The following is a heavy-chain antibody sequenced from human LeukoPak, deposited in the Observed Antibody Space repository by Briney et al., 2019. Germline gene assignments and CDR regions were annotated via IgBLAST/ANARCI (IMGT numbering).Heavy chain of an antibody. J-gene: IGHJ4*02. V-gene: IGHV3-23*01. CDR2: ISSRGSST. D-gene: IGHD6-13*01. CDR3: AKGGYSSSHFSFDY. CDR1: GFTFDNYA. Sequence: AGGSLRLSCAASGFTFDNYAMTWVRQAPGKGLEWVSTISSRGSSTYHADSVKGRFTISRDNSKNTVYLQMNSLRAEDTAVYYCAKGGYSSSHFSFDYWGQGTLVTVSS.